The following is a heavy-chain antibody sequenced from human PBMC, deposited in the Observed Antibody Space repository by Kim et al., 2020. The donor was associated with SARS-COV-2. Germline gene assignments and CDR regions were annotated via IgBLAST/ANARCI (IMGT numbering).Heavy chain of an antibody. V-gene: IGHV1-18*04. CDR3: ARVPIVGLRLGELSLLNY. Sequence: ASVKVSCKASGYTFTSYGISWVRQAPGQGLEWMGWISAYNGNTNYAQKLQGRVTMTTDTSTSTAYMELRSLRSDDTAVYYCARVPIVGLRLGELSLLNYWGQGTLVTVSS. CDR1: GYTFTSYG. J-gene: IGHJ4*02. D-gene: IGHD3-16*02. CDR2: ISAYNGNT.